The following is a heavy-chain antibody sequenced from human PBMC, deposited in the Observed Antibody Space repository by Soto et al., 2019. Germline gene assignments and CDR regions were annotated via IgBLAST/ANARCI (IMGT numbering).Heavy chain of an antibody. CDR3: ARAYSPGLFDP. CDR1: GYTFTSYG. V-gene: IGHV1-18*01. D-gene: IGHD2-15*01. J-gene: IGHJ5*02. CDR2: ISANNGNT. Sequence: QVQLVQSGAEVKKPGASVKVSCKASGYTFTSYGISWVRQAPGQGLEWLGWISANNGNTKYAQNFQGRVTMTTDTSTSTAYMELRSLRSDDTAVYYCARAYSPGLFDPWGQGTLVTVSS.